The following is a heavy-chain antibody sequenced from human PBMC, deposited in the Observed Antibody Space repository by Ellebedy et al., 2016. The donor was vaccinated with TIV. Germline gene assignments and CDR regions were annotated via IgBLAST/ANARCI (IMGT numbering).Heavy chain of an antibody. D-gene: IGHD2-8*02. CDR1: GFTFSDYV. Sequence: PGGSLRLSCAASGFTFSDYVMAWVRQVPGKGLEWVSAVSERDGRTFYADSVKGRFSISRDNFQNTLFLHMHSLAAGDTAIYYCTKRADNWWFFDFWGHGTLVTVSS. J-gene: IGHJ4*01. V-gene: IGHV3-23*01. CDR3: TKRADNWWFFDF. CDR2: VSERDGRT.